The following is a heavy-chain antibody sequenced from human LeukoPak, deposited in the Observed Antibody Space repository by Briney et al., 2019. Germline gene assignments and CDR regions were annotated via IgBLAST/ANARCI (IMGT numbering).Heavy chain of an antibody. CDR3: AKDSGIITGRYFDY. V-gene: IGHV3-7*03. Sequence: PGGSLRLSCAASGFTFSSYWMSWVRQAPGKGLEWVANIKQDGSEKYYVDSVKGRFTISRDNAKNSLYLQMNSLRAEDTALYYCAKDSGIITGRYFDYWGQGTLVTVSS. CDR1: GFTFSSYW. J-gene: IGHJ4*02. CDR2: IKQDGSEK. D-gene: IGHD1-20*01.